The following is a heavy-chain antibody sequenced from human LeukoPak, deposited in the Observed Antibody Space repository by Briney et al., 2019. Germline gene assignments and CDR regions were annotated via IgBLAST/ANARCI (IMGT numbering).Heavy chain of an antibody. CDR3: ARFRLGVATNYFDY. J-gene: IGHJ4*02. CDR1: GGSISSGGYS. D-gene: IGHD5-12*01. V-gene: IGHV4-30-2*01. CDR2: IYHSGST. Sequence: PSQTLSLTCAVSGGSISSGGYSWSWIRQPPGKGLGWIGNIYHSGSTYYNPSHKSRVTISVDRSKNQFSLKLSSVTAADTAVYYCARFRLGVATNYFDYWGQGTLVTVPS.